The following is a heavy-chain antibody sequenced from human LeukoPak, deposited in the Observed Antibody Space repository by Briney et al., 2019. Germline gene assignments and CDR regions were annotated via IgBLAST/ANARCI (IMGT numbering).Heavy chain of an antibody. Sequence: GASVKFSCKASGYTFTSYGISWVRQAPGQGLEWMGWISAYNGNTNYAQKLQGRVTMTTDTSTSTAYMELRSLRSDDTAVYYCARWPIERYCSSTSCYTGWFDPWGQGTLVTVPS. V-gene: IGHV1-18*01. J-gene: IGHJ5*02. D-gene: IGHD2-2*02. CDR2: ISAYNGNT. CDR1: GYTFTSYG. CDR3: ARWPIERYCSSTSCYTGWFDP.